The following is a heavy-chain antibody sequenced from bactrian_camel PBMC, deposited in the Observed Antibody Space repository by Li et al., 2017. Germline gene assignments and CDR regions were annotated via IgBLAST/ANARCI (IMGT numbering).Heavy chain of an antibody. CDR1: GYIDSNYC. CDR3: MADPSVFPVCRLGVMRMDY. CDR2: IDHDGIT. Sequence: HVQLVESGGGSVQAGGSLRLSCAAPGYIDSNYCMGWFRQAPGKQREGVAGIDHDGITTYAEAVKGRFTISQDNAKNTLYLQMNNLKPEDTAMYYCMADPSVFPVCRLGVMRMDYRGQGTQVTVS. V-gene: IGHV3S53*01. J-gene: IGHJ4*01.